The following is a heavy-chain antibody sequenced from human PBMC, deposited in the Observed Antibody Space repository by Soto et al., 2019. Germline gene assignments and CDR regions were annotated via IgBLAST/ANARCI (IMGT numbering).Heavy chain of an antibody. CDR2: ISGSVGST. Sequence: EVQLLESGGGLVQPGGSLRLSCAASGFTFSSYAMSWVRQAPGKGMEWVSAISGSVGSTFYAASVKGRFTISRDTSKNMVFRKMNILRAENTAVFSSEPDRGGAYDWFAAWAEGTLVTVPS. CDR1: GFTFSSYA. V-gene: IGHV3-23*01. D-gene: IGHD2-21*01. J-gene: IGHJ5*02. CDR3: EPDRGGAYDWFAA.